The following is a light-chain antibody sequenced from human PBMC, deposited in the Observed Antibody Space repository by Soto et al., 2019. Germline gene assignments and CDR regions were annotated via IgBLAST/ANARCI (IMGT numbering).Light chain of an antibody. CDR3: QQRTHWPT. Sequence: EIVLTQSPATLSVSPGERVTLSCRASQNLHSFLNWYQQRPGQAPRPLIYDGSKRAAGVPDRISGDGSGTDYTLTINSLEPEDFAVYFCQQRTHWPTFGPGTKVDIK. V-gene: IGKV3-11*01. CDR1: QNLHSF. J-gene: IGKJ3*01. CDR2: DGS.